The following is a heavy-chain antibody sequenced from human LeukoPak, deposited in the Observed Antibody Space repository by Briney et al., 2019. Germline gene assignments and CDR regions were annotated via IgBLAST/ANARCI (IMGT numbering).Heavy chain of an antibody. D-gene: IGHD3-9*01. Sequence: GRSLRLSCAASGFTFSSYAMHWVRQAPGKGLEWGAVISYDGSNKYYADSVKGRFTISRDNSKNTLYLQMNSLRAEDTAVYYCARGKYYDILTGYDENWFDPWGQGTLATVSS. CDR2: ISYDGSNK. V-gene: IGHV3-30*04. CDR3: ARGKYYDILTGYDENWFDP. CDR1: GFTFSSYA. J-gene: IGHJ5*02.